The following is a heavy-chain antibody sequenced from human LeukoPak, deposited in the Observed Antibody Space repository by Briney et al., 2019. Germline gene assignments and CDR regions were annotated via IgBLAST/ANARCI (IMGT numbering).Heavy chain of an antibody. Sequence: GGTLRLSCAASGFTFSNYAIHWVRQAPGRGLEWVAAISYDGNSQHYGAPVKGRFTISRDNSKNTVYLQINTLRTDDAAIYYCAKPYPTLTTSAVLDNWGQGTLVTVSS. J-gene: IGHJ4*02. CDR1: GFTFSNYA. CDR3: AKPYPTLTTSAVLDN. CDR2: ISYDGNSQ. D-gene: IGHD1-1*01. V-gene: IGHV3-30*18.